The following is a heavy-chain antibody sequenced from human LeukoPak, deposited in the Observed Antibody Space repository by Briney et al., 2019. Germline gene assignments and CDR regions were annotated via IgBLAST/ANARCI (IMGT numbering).Heavy chain of an antibody. D-gene: IGHD5-18*01. CDR1: GFTLSTYS. V-gene: IGHV3-21*04. CDR3: AKGGRIQLGFDY. CDR2: ISSSSLYI. J-gene: IGHJ4*02. Sequence: PGGSLRLSCAASGFTLSTYSLNWVRQAPGKGLEWVSSISSSSLYIYYADSVKGRFTISRDNSKNTLYLQMNSLRAEDTAVYYCAKGGRIQLGFDYWGQGTLVTVSS.